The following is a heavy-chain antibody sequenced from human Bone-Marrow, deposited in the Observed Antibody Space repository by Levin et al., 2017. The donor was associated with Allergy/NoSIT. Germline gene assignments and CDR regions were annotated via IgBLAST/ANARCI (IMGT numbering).Heavy chain of an antibody. CDR1: GDSIRGDYW. D-gene: IGHD2-21*02. J-gene: IGHJ4*01. CDR2: VSHKGGA. Sequence: PSETLSLTCSVSGDSIRGDYWWTWVRQPPGKGLEWIGAVSHKGGAVYDPSLGRRVTISMDKSRNQFSLKVLTVTAADTAVYFCARISVTAFVGDYWGQGALVTVAS. CDR3: ARISVTAFVGDY. V-gene: IGHV4/OR15-8*02.